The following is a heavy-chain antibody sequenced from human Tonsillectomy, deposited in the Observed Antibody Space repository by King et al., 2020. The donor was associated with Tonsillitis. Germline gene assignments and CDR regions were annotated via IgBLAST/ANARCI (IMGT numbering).Heavy chain of an antibody. CDR1: GFTFDDYA. CDR2: IGWNSDNI. Sequence: VQLVESGGGLVQPGRSLRLSCAASGFTFDDYAMHWVRQVPGKGLEWVSGIGWNSDNIAYADSVKGRFIISRDNAKNSLYLQMNSLRAEDTAFYYCAKDGPAPTKNWNDPSFDYWGQGALVTVSS. CDR3: AKDGPAPTKNWNDPSFDY. J-gene: IGHJ4*02. D-gene: IGHD1-1*01. V-gene: IGHV3-9*01.